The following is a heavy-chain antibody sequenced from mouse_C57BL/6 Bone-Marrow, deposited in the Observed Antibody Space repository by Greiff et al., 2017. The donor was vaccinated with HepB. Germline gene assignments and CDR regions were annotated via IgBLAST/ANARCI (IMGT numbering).Heavy chain of an antibody. J-gene: IGHJ2*01. CDR3: ARWGCDGDY. D-gene: IGHD3-3*01. V-gene: IGHV1-64*01. CDR1: GYTFTSYW. CDR2: IHPNSGST. Sequence: QVQLQQSGAELVKPGASVTLSCKASGYTFTSYWMHWVKQRPGQGLEWIGMIHPNSGSTNYNEKFKNKATLTVDKSSSTAYMQLSSLTSEDSAVYYCARWGCDGDYWGQGITLSVSS.